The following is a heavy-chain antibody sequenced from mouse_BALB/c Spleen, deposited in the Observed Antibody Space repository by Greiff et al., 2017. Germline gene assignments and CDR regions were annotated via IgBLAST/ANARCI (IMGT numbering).Heavy chain of an antibody. CDR2: ISYSGST. CDR1: GYSITSDYA. V-gene: IGHV3-2*02. J-gene: IGHJ3*01. D-gene: IGHD2-3*01. Sequence: EVKLMESGPGLVKPSQSLSLTCTVTGYSITSDYAWNWIRQFPGNKLEWMGYISYSGSTSYNPSLKSRISITRDTSKNQFFLQLNSVTTEDTATYYCARRGDGYYAWFAYWGQGTLVTVSA. CDR3: ARRGDGYYAWFAY.